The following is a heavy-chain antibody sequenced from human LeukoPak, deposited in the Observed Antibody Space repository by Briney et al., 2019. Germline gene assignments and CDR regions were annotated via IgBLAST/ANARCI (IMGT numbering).Heavy chain of an antibody. D-gene: IGHD2-8*01. V-gene: IGHV3-30*04. CDR2: ISYDGSNK. CDR3: ARGLGYCTNGVCRNDY. CDR1: GFTFSSYA. J-gene: IGHJ4*02. Sequence: GGPLRLSCAASGFTFSSYAMHWVRQAPGKGLEWVAVISYDGSNKYYADSVKGRFTISRDNSKNTLYLQMNSLRAEDTAVYYCARGLGYCTNGVCRNDYWGQGTLVTVSS.